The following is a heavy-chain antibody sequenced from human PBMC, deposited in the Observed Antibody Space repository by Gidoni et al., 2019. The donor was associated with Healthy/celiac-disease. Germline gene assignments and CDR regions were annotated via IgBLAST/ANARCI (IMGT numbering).Heavy chain of an antibody. CDR1: GFTFSSYG. J-gene: IGHJ3*02. V-gene: IGHV3-33*01. CDR3: ARAEGGYGSGSYYPNVFDI. Sequence: LRLSCAASGFTFSSYGMHWVRQAPGKGLECVAVIWYDGSNKYYADSVKGRFTISRDNSKNTLYLQMTSLRAEDTAVFYCARAEGGYGSGSYYPNVFDIWGQGTMVTVSS. D-gene: IGHD3-10*01. CDR2: IWYDGSNK.